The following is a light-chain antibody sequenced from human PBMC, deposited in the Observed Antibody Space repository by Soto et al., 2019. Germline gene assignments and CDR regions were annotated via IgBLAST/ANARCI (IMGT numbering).Light chain of an antibody. V-gene: IGKV1-5*01. CDR2: DAS. CDR3: QQYNSYSVT. Sequence: DIQMTQSPSTLSASVGDRVTITCRPSQSISSWLAWYQQKPGKAPKLLIYDASSLESGVPSRFSGSGSGTEFTLTISSLQPDAFATYYCQQYNSYSVTFGQGTKV. CDR1: QSISSW. J-gene: IGKJ1*01.